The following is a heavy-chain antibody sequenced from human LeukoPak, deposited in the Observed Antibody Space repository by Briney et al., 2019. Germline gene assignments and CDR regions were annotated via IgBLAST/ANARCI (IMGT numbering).Heavy chain of an antibody. Sequence: SETLSLTCTVSGGSISSGDYYWSWIRQPPGKGLEWIGYIYYSGSTYYNPSLKSRVTISVDTPKNQFSLKLSSVTAADTAVYYCARDSHRITIFGVVIGAFDIWGQGTMVTVSS. D-gene: IGHD3-3*01. CDR2: IYYSGST. V-gene: IGHV4-30-4*08. J-gene: IGHJ3*02. CDR3: ARDSHRITIFGVVIGAFDI. CDR1: GGSISSGDYY.